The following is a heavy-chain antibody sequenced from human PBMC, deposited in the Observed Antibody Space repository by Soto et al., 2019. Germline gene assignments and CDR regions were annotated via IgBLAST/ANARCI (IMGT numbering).Heavy chain of an antibody. D-gene: IGHD3-3*01. CDR2: IYYSGST. V-gene: IGHV4-59*08. CDR1: GGSISSYY. CDR3: ARNVGYDFWSGLNWFDP. J-gene: IGHJ5*02. Sequence: SETLSLTCTVSGGSISSYYWSWIRQPPGKGLEWIGYIYYSGSTNYNPSLKSRVTISVDTSKNQFSLKLSSVTAADTAVYYCARNVGYDFWSGLNWFDPWGQGTLVTVSS.